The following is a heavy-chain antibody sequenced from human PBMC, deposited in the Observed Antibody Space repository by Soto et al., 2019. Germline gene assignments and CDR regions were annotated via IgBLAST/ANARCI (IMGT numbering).Heavy chain of an antibody. D-gene: IGHD2-15*01. J-gene: IGHJ5*02. V-gene: IGHV1-3*01. CDR3: AREGGGPTAYNWFDP. Sequence: GSVKGSLKGFWYTLTNFGMHWGRPAPRQRLEWMGWINAGNGNTKYSQKFQGRVTITRDTSASTAYMELSSLRSEDTAVYYCAREGGGPTAYNWFDPWGQGTLVTVSS. CDR2: INAGNGNT. CDR1: WYTLTNFG.